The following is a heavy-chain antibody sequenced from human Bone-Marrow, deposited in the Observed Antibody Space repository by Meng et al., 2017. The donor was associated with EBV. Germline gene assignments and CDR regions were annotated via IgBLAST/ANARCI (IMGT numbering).Heavy chain of an antibody. V-gene: IGHV1-69*06. CDR2: LIPMLAAP. Sequence: QVELGQSGVWEEEPESWVNVSGTSSGGRFSCDDISWLRWAPGQGLEWIGGLIPMLAAPNYAQEFQDRVTIIADKSTSINYMEMRSLRSNDTDVYNCASESGRGYTPDYWGRGALVTVSS. J-gene: IGHJ4*02. D-gene: IGHD3-10*01. CDR3: ASESGRGYTPDY. CDR1: GGRFSCDD.